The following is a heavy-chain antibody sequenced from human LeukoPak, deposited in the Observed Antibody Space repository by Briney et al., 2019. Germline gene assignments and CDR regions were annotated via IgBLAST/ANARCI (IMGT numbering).Heavy chain of an antibody. Sequence: ASVKVSCKASGYTFTSYAMHWVRQAPGQGLEWMGWINPNSGGTNYAQKFQGRVTMTRDTSISTAYMELSRLRSDDTAVYYCARGRRFGELTWFDPWGQGTLVTVSS. CDR3: ARGRRFGELTWFDP. J-gene: IGHJ5*02. D-gene: IGHD3-10*01. CDR2: INPNSGGT. CDR1: GYTFTSYA. V-gene: IGHV1-2*02.